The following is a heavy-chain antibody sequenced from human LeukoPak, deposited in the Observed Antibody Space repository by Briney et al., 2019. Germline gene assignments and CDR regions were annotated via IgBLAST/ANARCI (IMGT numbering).Heavy chain of an antibody. CDR1: GYSFTSYW. CDR2: IYPGDSDT. CDR3: ARGYNYGSVTFDY. D-gene: IGHD5-18*01. V-gene: IGHV5-51*01. J-gene: IGHJ4*02. Sequence: GESLKISCKGSGYSFTSYWIGWVRQMPGKGLEWMGIIYPGDSDTTTSPSFQGQVTISADKSISTAHLQWSSLKASDTAMYYCARGYNYGSVTFDYWGQGTLVTVSS.